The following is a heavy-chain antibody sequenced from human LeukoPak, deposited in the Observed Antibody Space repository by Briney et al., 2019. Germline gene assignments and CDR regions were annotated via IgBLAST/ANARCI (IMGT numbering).Heavy chain of an antibody. D-gene: IGHD3-22*01. V-gene: IGHV3-48*03. Sequence: PGGSLRLSCVASGFAFSAYEMNWVRQAPGKGLEWVAYMSGTDTTRYYADSVRGRFTISRDNAKNSLHLQMSSLRVEDTALYYCTTLGYHLDSWGQGTPVTVSS. CDR2: MSGTDTTR. CDR3: TTLGYHLDS. CDR1: GFAFSAYE. J-gene: IGHJ4*02.